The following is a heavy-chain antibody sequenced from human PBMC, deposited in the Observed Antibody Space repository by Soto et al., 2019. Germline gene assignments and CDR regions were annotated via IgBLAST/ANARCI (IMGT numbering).Heavy chain of an antibody. CDR1: GFSFDSHS. J-gene: IGHJ5*02. D-gene: IGHD2-15*01. CDR3: AKSRGDRCSTYSLDA. V-gene: IGHV3-23*01. CDR2: ISGSGYSK. Sequence: EVQLLESGGGLVQPGGSLKLSCAASGFSFDSHSMSWVRQAPGKGLEWVAGISGSGYSKYHADSVRGRFTISRDNSWNTLNLQMNSLRAEDTALYYCAKSRGDRCSTYSLDAWGQGTVVTVSS.